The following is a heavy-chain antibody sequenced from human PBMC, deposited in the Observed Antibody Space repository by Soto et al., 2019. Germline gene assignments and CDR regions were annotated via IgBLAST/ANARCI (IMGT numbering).Heavy chain of an antibody. CDR1: AGTFRSYA. CDR3: ARDRASGSFDY. V-gene: IGHV7-4-1*01. D-gene: IGHD1-26*01. Sequence: SVKVSCKAAAGTFRSYAMSWLRQAPGQGLEWMGWINPNTGNPTYEQGFTGRFVFSVDTSVSTVYLQIFSLKADDSAVYYCARDRASGSFDYWGQGTRVTVSS. CDR2: INPNTGNP. J-gene: IGHJ4*02.